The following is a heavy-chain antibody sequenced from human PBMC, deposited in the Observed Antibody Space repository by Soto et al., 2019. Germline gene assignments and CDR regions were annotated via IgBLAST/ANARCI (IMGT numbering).Heavy chain of an antibody. Sequence: GASVKVSCKASGYIFINYYIHWVRQVPGQGLEWIGIINPNGGSTIYAQKFQGRVTMTEDTSTDTAYMELSSLRSEDTAVYYCATEHVSSSWYFWFDPWGQGTLVTVSS. CDR2: INPNGGST. CDR3: ATEHVSSSWYFWFDP. V-gene: IGHV1-46*01. D-gene: IGHD6-13*01. J-gene: IGHJ5*02. CDR1: GYIFINYY.